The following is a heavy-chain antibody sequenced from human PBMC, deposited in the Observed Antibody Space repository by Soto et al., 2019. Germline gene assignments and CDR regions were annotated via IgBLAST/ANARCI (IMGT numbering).Heavy chain of an antibody. D-gene: IGHD6-19*01. CDR2: INAGNGNT. CDR1: GYTFTSYA. Sequence: QVQLVQSGAQVNKPGSSVKDSCKASGYTFTSYAMHWVRQAPGQRLEWMGWINAGNGNTKYSQKFQGRVTITRDTSASTADMELSSLRSEDTAVYYCARKVAGTWYYFDYWGQGTLVTVSS. V-gene: IGHV1-3*01. J-gene: IGHJ4*02. CDR3: ARKVAGTWYYFDY.